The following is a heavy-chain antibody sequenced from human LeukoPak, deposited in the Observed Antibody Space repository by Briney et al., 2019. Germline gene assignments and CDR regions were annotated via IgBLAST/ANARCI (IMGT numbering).Heavy chain of an antibody. Sequence: SETLSLTCAVYGGSFSGYYWSWIRQPPGKGLEWIGEINHSGSTNYNPSLKSRVTISVDTSKNQFSLKLSSVTAADTAVYYCARGRYYYDSGGYSDYWGQGTLVTVSS. J-gene: IGHJ4*02. CDR1: GGSFSGYY. CDR2: INHSGST. CDR3: ARGRYYYDSGGYSDY. V-gene: IGHV4-34*01. D-gene: IGHD3-22*01.